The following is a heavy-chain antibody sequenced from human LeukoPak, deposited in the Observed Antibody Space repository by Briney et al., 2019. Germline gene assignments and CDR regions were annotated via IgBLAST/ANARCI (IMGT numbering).Heavy chain of an antibody. Sequence: ASVKVSCKASGYTLTGYCMHWVRQAPGQGLEWLGWINTKSGATNYAQNFQGRVTMTRDTSMSTTYMELKRLRSDDTAVYYCARRGVASYDSSGYYSWFDPWGQGTLVTVSS. V-gene: IGHV1-2*02. CDR1: GYTLTGYC. CDR3: ARRGVASYDSSGYYSWFDP. J-gene: IGHJ5*02. CDR2: INTKSGAT. D-gene: IGHD3-22*01.